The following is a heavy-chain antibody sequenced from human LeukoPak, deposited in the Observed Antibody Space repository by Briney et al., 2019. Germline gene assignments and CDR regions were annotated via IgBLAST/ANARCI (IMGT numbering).Heavy chain of an antibody. CDR3: AKADSSGYYYTSFDY. CDR1: GFTVSSNY. V-gene: IGHV3-53*01. J-gene: IGHJ4*02. CDR2: IYSGGST. Sequence: GGSLRLSCAASGFTVSSNYMSWVRQAPGKGLEWVSVIYSGGSTYYADSVKGRFTISRDISKNTLYLQMNSLRAEDTAVYYCAKADSSGYYYTSFDYWGQGTLVTVSS. D-gene: IGHD3-22*01.